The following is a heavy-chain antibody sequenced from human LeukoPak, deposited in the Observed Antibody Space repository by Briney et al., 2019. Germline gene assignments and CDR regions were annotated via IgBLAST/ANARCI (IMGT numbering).Heavy chain of an antibody. J-gene: IGHJ4*02. Sequence: GSLRLSCAASGFTFSSHAMSWVRQAPGKGLEWVSGINRPPDSTFVADSVKGRFTISRDNSKNTLYLQMNSLRVEDTALYYCAKVHGVPYWGQGTLVTVSS. V-gene: IGHV3-23*01. CDR3: AKVHGVPY. CDR1: GFTFSSHA. CDR2: INRPPDST. D-gene: IGHD1-1*01.